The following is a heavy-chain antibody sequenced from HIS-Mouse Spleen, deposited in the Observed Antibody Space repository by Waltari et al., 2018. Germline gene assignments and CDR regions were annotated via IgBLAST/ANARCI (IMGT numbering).Heavy chain of an antibody. V-gene: IGHV4-39*07. CDR1: GGSISSSSYY. CDR2: IYYSGGP. Sequence: QLQLQESGPGLVKPSETLSLTCTVSGGSISSSSYYWGWIRQPPGKGLEWIGSIYYSGGPYYNPSLKSRVPISVDTSKNQFSLKLSSVTAADTAVYYCAREIPYSSSWYDWYFDLWGRGTLVTVSS. J-gene: IGHJ2*01. CDR3: AREIPYSSSWYDWYFDL. D-gene: IGHD6-13*01.